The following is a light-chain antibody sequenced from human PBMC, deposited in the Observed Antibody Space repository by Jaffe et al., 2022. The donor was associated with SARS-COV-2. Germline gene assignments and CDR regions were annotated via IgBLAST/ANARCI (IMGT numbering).Light chain of an antibody. CDR3: QQYNNWPPLT. J-gene: IGKJ4*01. CDR2: SAS. Sequence: EIVMTQSPATLSVSPGERATLSCRASQSVRSNLGWYQQKPGQAPRLLIYSASTRATGIPARFNGSGSGTEFTLTISSLQSEDFAIYYCQQYNNWPPLTFGGGTKVEIK. CDR1: QSVRSN. V-gene: IGKV3-15*01.